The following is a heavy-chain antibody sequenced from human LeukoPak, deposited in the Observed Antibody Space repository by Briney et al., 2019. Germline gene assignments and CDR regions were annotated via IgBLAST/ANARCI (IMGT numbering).Heavy chain of an antibody. V-gene: IGHV1-2*02. CDR1: GYTFTCYY. J-gene: IGHJ4*02. CDR2: INPNSGGT. Sequence: ASVKVSCKASGYTFTCYYMHWVRQAPGQGLEWMGWINPNSGGTNYAQKFQGRVTMTRDTSISTAYMELSRLRSDDTAVYYCARGLIVVVPHDCFDYWGQGTLVTVSS. CDR3: ARGLIVVVPHDCFDY. D-gene: IGHD3-22*01.